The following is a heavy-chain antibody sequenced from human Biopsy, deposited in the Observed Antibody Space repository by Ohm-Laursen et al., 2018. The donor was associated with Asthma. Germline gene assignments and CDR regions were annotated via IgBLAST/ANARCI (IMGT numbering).Heavy chain of an antibody. CDR1: GFAFNNSS. CDR3: SKMTTDLKRANNWFDP. CDR2: MSASCVRT. Sequence: GSLRLSCPASGFAFNNSSMHWVRQAPGKGLAWVSSMSASCVRTFNADSVEGRFTVARDSSRNTLYLQLSTLRVEDTAVYFCSKMTTDLKRANNWFDPWGQGTLVTVSS. D-gene: IGHD4-11*01. V-gene: IGHV3-23*01. J-gene: IGHJ5*02.